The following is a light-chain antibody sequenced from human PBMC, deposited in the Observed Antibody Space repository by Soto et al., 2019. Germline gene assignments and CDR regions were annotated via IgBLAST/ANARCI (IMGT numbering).Light chain of an antibody. J-gene: IGKJ1*01. Sequence: IGLSQSPGTLSLSPGERATLSCRASQSISSDYLAWYQQKPGHAPRLLMSGASSRATGIPDRFSGSGSGTDFTLTISSLEPEDFAVYYCQLRSNWPRTFGQGTKVDI. CDR1: QSISSDY. CDR3: QLRSNWPRT. CDR2: GAS. V-gene: IGKV3D-20*02.